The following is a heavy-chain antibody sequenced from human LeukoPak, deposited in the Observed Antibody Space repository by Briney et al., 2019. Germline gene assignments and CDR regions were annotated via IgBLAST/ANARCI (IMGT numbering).Heavy chain of an antibody. J-gene: IGHJ4*02. CDR2: IYSGGSP. D-gene: IGHD3-22*01. CDR1: GFTFSTNY. CDR3: ARDLNYYDSSGYGR. V-gene: IGHV3-53*01. Sequence: GGSLRLSCAASGFTFSTNYMSWVRQAPGKGLEWVSVIYSGGSPYYADSVKGRFTISRDNSKNTLYLQMNSLRAEDTAVYYCARDLNYYDSSGYGRWGQGTLVTVSS.